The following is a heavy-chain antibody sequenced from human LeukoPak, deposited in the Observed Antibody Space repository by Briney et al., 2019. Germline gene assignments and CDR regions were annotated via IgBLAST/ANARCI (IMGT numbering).Heavy chain of an antibody. D-gene: IGHD6-13*01. V-gene: IGHV1-69*13. CDR3: ARGIAAERYYYYMDV. J-gene: IGHJ6*03. Sequence: SVKVSCKASGGTFSSYAVSWVRQAPGQGLEWMGGIIPIFGAANYAQKFQGRVTITADESTSTAYMELSSLRSEDTAVYYCARGIAAERYYYYMDVWGKGTTVTVSS. CDR1: GGTFSSYA. CDR2: IIPIFGAA.